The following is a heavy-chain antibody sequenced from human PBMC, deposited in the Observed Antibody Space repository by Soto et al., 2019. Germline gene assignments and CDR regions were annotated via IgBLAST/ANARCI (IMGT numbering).Heavy chain of an antibody. V-gene: IGHV1-69*01. J-gene: IGHJ6*02. CDR3: ARDPTVTTLTYYYGMDV. CDR2: IIPIFGTA. Sequence: QVQLVQSGAEVKKPGSSVKVSCKASGGTFSSYAISWVRQAPGQGLEWMGGIIPIFGTANYAQKFQGRVTITADESTNTAYMELSSLRSEDTAVYYCARDPTVTTLTYYYGMDVWGQGTTVTVSS. CDR1: GGTFSSYA. D-gene: IGHD4-4*01.